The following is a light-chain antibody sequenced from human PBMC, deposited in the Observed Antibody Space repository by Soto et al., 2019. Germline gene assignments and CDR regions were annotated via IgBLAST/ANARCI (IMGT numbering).Light chain of an antibody. CDR2: GAF. CDR3: QQYKDWPTT. Sequence: EIVMTQAPATLSVSPGGRATLSCRASQSISGTLAWYQQKPGQAPRLLIYGAFTRATGFPARFSGSGSGTDFTLTITSLQSEDFGVYFCQQYKDWPTTFGQGTKVDIK. CDR1: QSISGT. V-gene: IGKV3-15*01. J-gene: IGKJ1*01.